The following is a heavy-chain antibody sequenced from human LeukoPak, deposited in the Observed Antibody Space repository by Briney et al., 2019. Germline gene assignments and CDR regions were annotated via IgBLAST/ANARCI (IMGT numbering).Heavy chain of an antibody. V-gene: IGHV3-30*03. CDR2: ISYDGSNK. D-gene: IGHD3-22*01. J-gene: IGHJ4*02. Sequence: AGGSLRLSCAASGFTFSSYSMNWVRQAPGKGLEWVAVISYDGSNKYYADSVKGRFTISRDNSKNTLYLQMNSLRAEDTAVYYCATPKDPITMIVAALDYWGQGTLVTVSS. CDR1: GFTFSSYS. CDR3: ATPKDPITMIVAALDY.